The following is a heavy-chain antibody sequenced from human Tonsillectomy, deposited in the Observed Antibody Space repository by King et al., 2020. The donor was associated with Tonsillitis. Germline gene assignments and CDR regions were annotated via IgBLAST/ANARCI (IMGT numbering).Heavy chain of an antibody. V-gene: IGHV4-59*11. D-gene: IGHD2-15*01. CDR1: GGSISSHY. CDR2: IYYSGST. Sequence: QLQLQESGPGLVKPSETLTLSCSVSGGSISSHYWSWIRQPPGKGLEWIGCIYYSGSTNYNPSLKSRVSISVDTSENHFSLKLSSVTAADTAVYYCSRAPVYCSGGSCYSDYYHYGMDVWGQGTTVIVSS. J-gene: IGHJ6*02. CDR3: SRAPVYCSGGSCYSDYYHYGMDV.